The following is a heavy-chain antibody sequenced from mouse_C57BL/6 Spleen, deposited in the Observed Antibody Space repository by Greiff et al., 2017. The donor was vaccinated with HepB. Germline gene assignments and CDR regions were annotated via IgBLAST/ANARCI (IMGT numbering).Heavy chain of an antibody. CDR3: ARWGDYVCYSDY. V-gene: IGHV1-69*01. J-gene: IGHJ2*01. Sequence: VQLQQSGAELVMPGASVKLSCKASGYTFTSYWMHWVKQRPGQGLEWIGEIDPSDSYTNYNQKFKGKSTLTVDKSSSTAYMQLSSLTSEDSAVYYCARWGDYVCYSDYWGEGTTLTVSS. CDR1: GYTFTSYW. D-gene: IGHD2-4*01. CDR2: IDPSDSYT.